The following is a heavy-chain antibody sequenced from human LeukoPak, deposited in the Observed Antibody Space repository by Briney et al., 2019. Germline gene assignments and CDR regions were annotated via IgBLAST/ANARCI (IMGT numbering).Heavy chain of an antibody. Sequence: ASVKVSCKASGYTFTSYYMHWGRQAPGQGLEWMGIINPSGGSTSYAQKFQGRVTMTRDTSTSTVYMELSSLRSEDTAVYYCAREVVHYYDSSGGSDYWGQGTLVTVSS. CDR2: INPSGGST. CDR3: AREVVHYYDSSGGSDY. D-gene: IGHD3-22*01. J-gene: IGHJ4*02. CDR1: GYTFTSYY. V-gene: IGHV1-46*01.